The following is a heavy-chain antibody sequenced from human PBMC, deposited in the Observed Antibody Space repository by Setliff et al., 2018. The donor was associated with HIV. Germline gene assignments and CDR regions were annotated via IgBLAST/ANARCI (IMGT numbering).Heavy chain of an antibody. D-gene: IGHD3-22*01. Sequence: SETLSLTCTVSGDSISSGGYYWSWIRQSPGKGLEWIGYIYYSGSSYYNPSLQSRITMSVETSMNQFSLRLTSVTAADTAVYYCARVRIGYYFQRPDYYYMDVWGKGTTVTVSS. J-gene: IGHJ6*03. CDR1: GDSISSGGYY. V-gene: IGHV4-31*03. CDR3: ARVRIGYYFQRPDYYYMDV. CDR2: IYYSGSS.